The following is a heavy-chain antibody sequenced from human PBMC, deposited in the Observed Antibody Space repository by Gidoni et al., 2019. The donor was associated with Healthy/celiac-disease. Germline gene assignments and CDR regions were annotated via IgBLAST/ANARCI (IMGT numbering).Heavy chain of an antibody. D-gene: IGHD6-19*01. CDR2: IYWDDDK. V-gene: IGHV2-5*02. J-gene: IGHJ4*02. CDR1: GFSLSTSGVG. Sequence: QITLKESGPTLVHPTQTLTLTCTFSGFSLSTSGVGVGWIRQPPGKALEWLALIYWDDDKRYSPTLKSRLTITKDTSKSQVVLTMTNMDPVDTATYYCAHGPGRPAGFVCFDYWGQGTLVTVSS. CDR3: AHGPGRPAGFVCFDY.